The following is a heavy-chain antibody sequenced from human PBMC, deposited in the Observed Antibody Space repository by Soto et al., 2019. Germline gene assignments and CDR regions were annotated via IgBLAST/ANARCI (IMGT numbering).Heavy chain of an antibody. J-gene: IGHJ5*02. CDR1: GFTFSDYG. CDR2: ISYDGGNK. CDR3: AKYRSRYYDSSGYNH. Sequence: QVQLVESGGGVVQPGRSLRLSCAAAGFTFSDYGMHWVRQAPGKGLEWVAVISYDGGNKYCADSVKDRFTISRDNSENTFYLQMNSLRAEDTAVYYCAKYRSRYYDSSGYNHWGQGTLVTVSS. V-gene: IGHV3-30*18. D-gene: IGHD3-22*01.